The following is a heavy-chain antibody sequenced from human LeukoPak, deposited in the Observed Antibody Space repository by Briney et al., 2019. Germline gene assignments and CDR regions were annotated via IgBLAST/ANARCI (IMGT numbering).Heavy chain of an antibody. CDR2: IYYSGST. V-gene: IGHV4-59*01. CDR3: ARDSYDILTGYYLGYYYYGMDV. J-gene: IGHJ6*02. D-gene: IGHD3-9*01. Sequence: SETLSLTCTVSGGSISSYYWSWIRQPPGKGLEWIGYIYYSGSTNYNPSLKSRVTISVDTSKNQFSLKLSSVTAADTAVYYCARDSYDILTGYYLGYYYYGMDVWGQGTTVTVSS. CDR1: GGSISSYY.